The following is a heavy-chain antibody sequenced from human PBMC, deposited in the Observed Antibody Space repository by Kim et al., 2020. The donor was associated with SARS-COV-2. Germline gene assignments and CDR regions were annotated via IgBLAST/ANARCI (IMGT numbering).Heavy chain of an antibody. D-gene: IGHD2-2*01. CDR3: ARVGLPYCSSTSCYYYYYG. Sequence: SETLSLTCAVYGGSFSGYYWSWIRQPPGKGLEWIGEINHSGSTNYNPSLKSRVTISVDTSKNQFSLKLSSVTAADTAVYYCARVGLPYCSSTSCYYYYYG. J-gene: IGHJ6*01. CDR1: GGSFSGYY. V-gene: IGHV4-34*01. CDR2: INHSGST.